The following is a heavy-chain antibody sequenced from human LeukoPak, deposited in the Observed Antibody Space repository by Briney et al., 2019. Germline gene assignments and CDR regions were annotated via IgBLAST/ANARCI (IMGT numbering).Heavy chain of an antibody. CDR2: IYYSGST. V-gene: IGHV4-59*08. D-gene: IGHD2-21*02. Sequence: PLETLSLTCTVSGGSINNYYWSWIRQPAGKGLEWIGYIYYSGSTNYNPSLKSRVTISVDTSKNQFSLQLSSVTAADTAAYYCARRTYCGGDCYSFDYWGQGTLVTVSS. J-gene: IGHJ4*02. CDR1: GGSINNYY. CDR3: ARRTYCGGDCYSFDY.